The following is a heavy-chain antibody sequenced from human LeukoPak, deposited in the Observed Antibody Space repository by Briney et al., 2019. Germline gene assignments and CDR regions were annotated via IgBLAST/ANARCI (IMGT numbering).Heavy chain of an antibody. CDR1: GYDFTTYW. Sequence: GESLKISCKISGYDFTTYWIGWVRQVPGEGLECMGIIWPGDSDTRYSPSFQGQVTISADKTISTVYLQWSSLKVSDTAIYYCARRGRGDWFDPWGQGTLVTVSS. CDR3: ARRGRGDWFDP. V-gene: IGHV5-51*01. J-gene: IGHJ5*02. D-gene: IGHD1-26*01. CDR2: IWPGDSDT.